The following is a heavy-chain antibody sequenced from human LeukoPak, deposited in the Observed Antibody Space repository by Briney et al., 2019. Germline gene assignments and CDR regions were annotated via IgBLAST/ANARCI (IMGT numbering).Heavy chain of an antibody. V-gene: IGHV5-51*01. CDR3: MKHEEYSGAWGRPN. CDR1: RYYFTDYW. Sequence: GASLQLSCLGARYYFTDYWLCWVRQLPGKGLEWMGIINPGDSDTRYSPSFQGQVTMSFDRSINTAYLQWSTLKASDTALYYCMKHEEYSGAWGRPNWGQGTLVTVSS. D-gene: IGHD3-16*01. J-gene: IGHJ4*02. CDR2: INPGDSDT.